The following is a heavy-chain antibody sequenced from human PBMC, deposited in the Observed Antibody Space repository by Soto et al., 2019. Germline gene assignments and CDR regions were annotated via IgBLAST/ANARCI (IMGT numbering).Heavy chain of an antibody. V-gene: IGHV4-59*01. J-gene: IGHJ4*02. CDR3: ARGYVLTSYDLDY. CDR2: IYYSGST. CDR1: GGSINSYY. Sequence: SETLSLTCTVSGGSINSYYWSWIRQPPGKGLEWIGNIYYSGSTNYNPSLRSRVTISVDTSKNQFSLKLSSVTAADTAVYYCARGYVLTSYDLDYWGQGTLVTVSS. D-gene: IGHD3-16*01.